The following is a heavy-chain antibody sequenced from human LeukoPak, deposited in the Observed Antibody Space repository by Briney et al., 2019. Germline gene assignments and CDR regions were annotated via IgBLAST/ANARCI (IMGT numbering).Heavy chain of an antibody. V-gene: IGHV1-2*06. CDR1: GYTFTGYY. Sequence: ASVKVSCKASGYTFTGYYMHWVRQAPGQGLEWMGRINPNSGGTNYAQKFQGRVTMTRDTSISTAYMELSRLRSDGTAVYYCARVGGGWQGSSFDYWGQGTLVTVSS. J-gene: IGHJ4*02. CDR2: INPNSGGT. D-gene: IGHD6-19*01. CDR3: ARVGGGWQGSSFDY.